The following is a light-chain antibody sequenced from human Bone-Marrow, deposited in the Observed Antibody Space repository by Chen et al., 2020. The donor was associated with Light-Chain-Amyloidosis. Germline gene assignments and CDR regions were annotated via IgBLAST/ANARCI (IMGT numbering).Light chain of an antibody. V-gene: IGLV3-25*03. CDR2: RDT. CDR3: QSADSSGTYEVI. Sequence: SYELTQPPSVSVSPGQTARITCSGDDLPTKYAYWYQQKPGQAPVLVIHRDTERPSGISERVSGSSSGTTATLTISGVQAEDEAGDHCQSADSSGTYEVIFGGGTKLTVL. J-gene: IGLJ2*01. CDR1: DLPTKY.